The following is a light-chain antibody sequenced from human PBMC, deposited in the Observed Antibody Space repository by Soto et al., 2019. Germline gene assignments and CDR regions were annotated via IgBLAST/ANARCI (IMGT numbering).Light chain of an antibody. J-gene: IGLJ1*01. CDR3: SSYAGSYTYV. Sequence: QSVLTQPRSVSGSPGQSVTISCTGTSSDVGGYKYVSWYQQHPGKAPKLMIYDVFKRPSGVPDRFSGSKSGNTASLTISGLQAEDEAHFYCSSYAGSYTYVFGTGTKVTVL. V-gene: IGLV2-11*01. CDR1: SSDVGGYKY. CDR2: DVF.